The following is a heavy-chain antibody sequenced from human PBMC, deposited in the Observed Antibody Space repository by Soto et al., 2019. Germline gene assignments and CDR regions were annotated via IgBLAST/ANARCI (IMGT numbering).Heavy chain of an antibody. CDR2: ISGSGNTI. Sequence: GGSLRLSCAASGFTFSDYYMTWIRQPPGKGLEWLSYISGSGNTIYYADSVKGRFTVSRDNARNSLYLQMNSLRAEDTAFYYCATDPYYSASGYWGQGTRVTVSP. V-gene: IGHV3-11*01. J-gene: IGHJ4*02. CDR1: GFTFSDYY. D-gene: IGHD3-10*01. CDR3: ATDPYYSASGY.